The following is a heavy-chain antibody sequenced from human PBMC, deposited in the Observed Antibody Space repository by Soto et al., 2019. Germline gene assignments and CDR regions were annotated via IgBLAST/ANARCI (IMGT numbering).Heavy chain of an antibody. CDR3: ARDRGLGCSSTSCYSDPSYYYYMDV. CDR1: GFTFSSYS. D-gene: IGHD2-2*01. J-gene: IGHJ6*03. V-gene: IGHV3-48*01. CDR2: ISSSSSTI. Sequence: GGSLRLSCAASGFTFSSYSMNWVRQAPGKGLEWVSYISSSSSTIYYADSVKGRFTISRDNAKNSLYLQMNSLGAEDTAVYYCARDRGLGCSSTSCYSDPSYYYYMDVWGKGTTVTVSS.